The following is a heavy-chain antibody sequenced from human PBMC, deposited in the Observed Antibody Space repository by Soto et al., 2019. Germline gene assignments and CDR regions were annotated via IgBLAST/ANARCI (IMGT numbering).Heavy chain of an antibody. D-gene: IGHD2-15*01. CDR3: ARGRGGGGGTYYYYGMDV. CDR1: GGSISSSNW. Sequence: QVQLQESGPGLVKPSGTLSLTCAVSGGSISSSNWWSWVRQPPGKGLEWIGEIYHSGSTNYNPSPKSRATISLDKSKNQFSLMLSSVTAADTAVYYCARGRGGGGGTYYYYGMDVWGQGTTVTVSS. J-gene: IGHJ6*02. CDR2: IYHSGST. V-gene: IGHV4-4*02.